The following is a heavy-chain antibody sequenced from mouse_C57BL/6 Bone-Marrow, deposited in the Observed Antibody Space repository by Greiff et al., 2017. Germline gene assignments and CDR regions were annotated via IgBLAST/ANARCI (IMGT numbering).Heavy chain of an antibody. Sequence: QVQLKESGPELVKPGASVKISCKASGYTFTDYYINWVKQRPGQGLEWIGWIYPGSGNTKYNEKFKGKATFTVDTSSSTAYMQLISLTSEDAAVYFCARGYYGSSAWFAYWGQGTVVTVSA. CDR2: IYPGSGNT. CDR3: ARGYYGSSAWFAY. D-gene: IGHD1-1*01. J-gene: IGHJ3*01. CDR1: GYTFTDYY. V-gene: IGHV1-84*01.